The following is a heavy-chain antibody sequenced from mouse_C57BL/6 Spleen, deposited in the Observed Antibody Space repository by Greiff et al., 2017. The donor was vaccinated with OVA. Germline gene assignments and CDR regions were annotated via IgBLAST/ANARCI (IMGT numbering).Heavy chain of an antibody. CDR1: GFNFKDYY. Sequence: VQLQQSGAELVKPGASVKLSCTASGFNFKDYYMHWVKQRPEQGLEWIGRIDPEDGETKYAPKFQGKAPLTADTSSNTAYLQLSSLTSEDTAVDYCASYDDYDYFDYRGQGTTRTGSS. CDR2: IDPEDGET. V-gene: IGHV14-2*01. J-gene: IGHJ2*01. CDR3: ASYDDYDYFDY. D-gene: IGHD2-4*01.